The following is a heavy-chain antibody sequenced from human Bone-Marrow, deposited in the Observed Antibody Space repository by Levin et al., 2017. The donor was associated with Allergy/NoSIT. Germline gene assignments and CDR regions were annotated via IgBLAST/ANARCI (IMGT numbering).Heavy chain of an antibody. V-gene: IGHV3-7*01. CDR2: IKQDGTET. Sequence: QSSETLSLTCAASGFTFSSYWMSWVRQAPGQGLEWVASIKQDGTETDYVVSVKGRFTISRDNSRNSLYLQMNNLGADDTAVYYCARCLGRGGRFDNWGRGTLVTVSS. J-gene: IGHJ4*02. CDR1: GFTFSSYW. D-gene: IGHD2-15*01. CDR3: ARCLGRGGRFDN.